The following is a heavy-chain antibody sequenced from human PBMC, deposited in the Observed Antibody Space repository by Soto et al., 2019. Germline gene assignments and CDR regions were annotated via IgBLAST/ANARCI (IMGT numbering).Heavy chain of an antibody. CDR2: ISAYNGNT. J-gene: IGHJ6*02. D-gene: IGHD6-13*01. V-gene: IGHV1-18*01. CDR1: GYTFTSYG. CDR3: ARDQEGNIAAAPMNYYYYYGMDV. Sequence: ASVKVSCKASGYTFTSYGISWVRQAPGQGLEWMGWISAYNGNTNYAQKLQGRVTMTTDTSTSTAYMELRSLRSDDTAVYYCARDQEGNIAAAPMNYYYYYGMDVWGQGTTVPVSS.